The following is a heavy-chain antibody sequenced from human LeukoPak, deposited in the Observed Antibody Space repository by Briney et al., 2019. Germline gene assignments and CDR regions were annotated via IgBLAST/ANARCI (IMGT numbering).Heavy chain of an antibody. CDR1: GGSISSYY. Sequence: PSETLSLTCTVSGGSISSYYWSWIRQPPGKGLEWIGYIYYSGSTNYNPSLKSRVTISVDTSKNQFSLKLSSVTAADAAVYYCARRSGYYDSSDAFDIWGQGTMVTVSS. D-gene: IGHD3-22*01. J-gene: IGHJ3*02. CDR3: ARRSGYYDSSDAFDI. CDR2: IYYSGST. V-gene: IGHV4-59*01.